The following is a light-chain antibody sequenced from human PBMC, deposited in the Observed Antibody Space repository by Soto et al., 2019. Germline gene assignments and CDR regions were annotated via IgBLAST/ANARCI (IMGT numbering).Light chain of an antibody. CDR2: EGS. CDR3: CSYAGSSPSVV. J-gene: IGLJ2*01. CDR1: SSDVGSYNL. Sequence: QSALTQPASVSGSPGQSITISCTGTSSDVGSYNLVSWYQQHPGKAPKLMIYEGSKRPSGVSNRFSGSKSGNTASLTISGLQAEDGAHYYCCSYAGSSPSVVFGGGTKLTVL. V-gene: IGLV2-23*01.